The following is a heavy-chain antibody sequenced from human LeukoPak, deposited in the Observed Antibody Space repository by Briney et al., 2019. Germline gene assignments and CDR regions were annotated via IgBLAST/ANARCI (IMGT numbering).Heavy chain of an antibody. Sequence: SETLSLTCAVYGGSFSGYYWSWIRQPPGEGLEWIGEINHSGSTNYNPSLKSRVTISVDTSKNQFSLKLSSVTAADTAVYYCARGGEMATTTPFDYWGQGTLVTVSS. J-gene: IGHJ4*02. CDR2: INHSGST. CDR3: ARGGEMATTTPFDY. D-gene: IGHD5-24*01. V-gene: IGHV4-34*01. CDR1: GGSFSGYY.